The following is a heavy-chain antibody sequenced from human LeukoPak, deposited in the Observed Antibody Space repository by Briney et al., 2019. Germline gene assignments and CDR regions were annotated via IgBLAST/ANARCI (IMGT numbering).Heavy chain of an antibody. CDR2: INHSGGT. D-gene: IGHD1-7*01. CDR1: GGSFSGYY. V-gene: IGHV4-34*01. J-gene: IGHJ5*02. Sequence: PSETLSLTCAVYGGSFSGYYWSWLRQPPGKGLEWIGEINHSGGTKYNPSLKSRVTISVDTSKNQFSLKLSSVTAADTAVYYCARDSGTTGEVKFDPWGQGTLVTVSS. CDR3: ARDSGTTGEVKFDP.